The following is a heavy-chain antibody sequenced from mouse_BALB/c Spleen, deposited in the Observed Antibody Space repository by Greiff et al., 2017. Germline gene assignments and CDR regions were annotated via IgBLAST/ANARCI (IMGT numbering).Heavy chain of an antibody. CDR3: TREIDYYGSSYDYFDY. CDR2: IYPSDSYT. Sequence: QLQQPGAELVRPGASVKLSCKASGYTFTSYWINWVKQRPGQGLEWIGNIYPSDSYTNYNQKFKDKATLTVDKSSSTAYMQLSSPTSEDSAVYYCTREIDYYGSSYDYFDYWGQGTTLTVSS. V-gene: IGHV1-69*02. J-gene: IGHJ2*01. CDR1: GYTFTSYW. D-gene: IGHD1-1*01.